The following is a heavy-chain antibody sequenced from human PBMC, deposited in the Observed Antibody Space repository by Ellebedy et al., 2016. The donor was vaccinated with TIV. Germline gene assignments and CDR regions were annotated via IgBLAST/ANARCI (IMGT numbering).Heavy chain of an antibody. Sequence: SETLSLIXAVYGGSFSGYYWSWIRQPPGKGLEWIGEINHSGSTNYNPSLKSRVTISVDTSKNQFSLKLSSVTAADTAVYYCARGRSAAVAGYYYYYMDVWGKGTTVTVSS. CDR2: INHSGST. CDR1: GGSFSGYY. J-gene: IGHJ6*03. CDR3: ARGRSAAVAGYYYYYMDV. D-gene: IGHD6-19*01. V-gene: IGHV4-34*01.